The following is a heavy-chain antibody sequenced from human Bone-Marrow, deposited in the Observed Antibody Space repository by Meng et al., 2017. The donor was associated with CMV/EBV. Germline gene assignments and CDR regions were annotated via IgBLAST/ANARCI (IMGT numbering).Heavy chain of an antibody. J-gene: IGHJ6*02. V-gene: IGHV1-69*10. CDR1: GGTFSSYA. CDR3: ARLVIVPAAILTWGYGMDV. D-gene: IGHD2-2*01. Sequence: SVKVSCKASGGTFSSYAISWVRQAPGQGLEWMGGIIPILGIANYAQKFQGRVTITADKSTSTAYMELSSLRSEDTAVYYCARLVIVPAAILTWGYGMDVSGQGTTVTVSS. CDR2: IIPILGIA.